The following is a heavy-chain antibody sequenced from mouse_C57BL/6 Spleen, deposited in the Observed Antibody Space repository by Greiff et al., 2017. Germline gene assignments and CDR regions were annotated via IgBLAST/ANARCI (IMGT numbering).Heavy chain of an antibody. CDR3: AVVATDGFAY. J-gene: IGHJ3*01. Sequence: VQLKESGPELVKPGASVKISCKASGYSFTDYYMNWVKQSHGQSLEWIGVINPNYGTTSYNQKFKGKATMTVDQSSSTAYMQLNSLTSADSAVYYCAVVATDGFAYWGQGTLVTVSA. CDR2: INPNYGTT. CDR1: GYSFTDYY. V-gene: IGHV1-39*01. D-gene: IGHD1-1*01.